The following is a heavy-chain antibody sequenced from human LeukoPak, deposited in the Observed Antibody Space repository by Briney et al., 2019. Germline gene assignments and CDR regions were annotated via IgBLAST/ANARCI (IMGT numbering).Heavy chain of an antibody. CDR1: GFTFNNYN. D-gene: IGHD4-23*01. V-gene: IGHV3-21*01. CDR3: ARDSENYGGNSDY. J-gene: IGHJ4*02. Sequence: GGSLRLSCATSGFTFNNYNMNWVRQAPGRALEWVSSITSSGTYIYYADSVKGRFTISRDNAKNSLYLQMNSLRAEDTAVYYCARDSENYGGNSDYWGQGTLVTVSS. CDR2: ITSSGTYI.